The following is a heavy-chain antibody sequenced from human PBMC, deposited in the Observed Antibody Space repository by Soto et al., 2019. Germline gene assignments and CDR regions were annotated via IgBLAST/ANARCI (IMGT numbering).Heavy chain of an antibody. Sequence: SETLSLTCTVSGGSISSYYWSWIRQPPGKGLEWIGYIYYSGSTNYNPSLKSRVTISVDTSKNQFSLKLSSVTAADTAMYYCARDRNLGYFDYWGQGTLVTVSS. CDR1: GGSISSYY. J-gene: IGHJ4*02. CDR3: ARDRNLGYFDY. V-gene: IGHV4-59*01. CDR2: IYYSGST.